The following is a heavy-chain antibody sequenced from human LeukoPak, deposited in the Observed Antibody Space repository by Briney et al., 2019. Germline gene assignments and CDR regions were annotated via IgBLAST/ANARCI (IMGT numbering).Heavy chain of an antibody. V-gene: IGHV4-31*11. CDR1: GGSFSGYY. J-gene: IGHJ4*02. CDR3: ARGTDYYYFDY. Sequence: SETLSLTCAVYGGSFSGYYWSWIRQHPGKGLEWIGYIYYSGSTYYNPSLKSRVTISVDTSKNQFSLKLSSVTAADTAVYYCARGTDYYYFDYWGQGTLVTVSS. D-gene: IGHD2/OR15-2a*01. CDR2: IYYSGST.